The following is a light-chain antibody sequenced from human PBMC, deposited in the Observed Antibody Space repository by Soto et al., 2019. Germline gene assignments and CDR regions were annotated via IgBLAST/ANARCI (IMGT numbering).Light chain of an antibody. CDR1: QSVSVD. CDR3: QQRSNWPRVT. V-gene: IGKV3-15*01. J-gene: IGKJ4*01. CDR2: GAS. Sequence: EIVMTQSPATLSVSPGERVTLSCRASQSVSVDLAWYQQRPGQAPRLLIYGASTRATGIPVRFSGSGSGTEFSLTISSLQSEDFAFYYCQQRSNWPRVTVGGGTKVDSK.